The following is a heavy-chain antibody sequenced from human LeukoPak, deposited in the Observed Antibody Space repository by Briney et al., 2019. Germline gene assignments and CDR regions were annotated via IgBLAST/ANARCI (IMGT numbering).Heavy chain of an antibody. CDR2: IYYSGST. D-gene: IGHD5-18*01. CDR1: GGSISSYY. V-gene: IGHV4-59*01. Sequence: SETLSLTCTVSGGSISSYYWSWIRQPPGKGLEWIGYIYYSGSTNYNPSLKSRVTISVDTSKNQFSLKLSSVTAADTAVYYCARHVHTTMVVSPFDHWGQGTLVTVSS. J-gene: IGHJ4*02. CDR3: ARHVHTTMVVSPFDH.